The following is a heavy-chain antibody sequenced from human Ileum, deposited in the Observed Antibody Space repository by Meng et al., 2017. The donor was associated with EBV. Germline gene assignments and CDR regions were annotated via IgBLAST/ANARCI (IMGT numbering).Heavy chain of an antibody. CDR2: INSNTGNS. CDR3: AREVGQGWYYFDY. D-gene: IGHD6-19*01. J-gene: IGHJ4*02. CDR1: GYTFRSHA. Sequence: QVKLVHAWSELRKPGASVKVSGKASGYTFRSHAMSWVRQAPGQGLEWMGWINSNTGNSTYAQGFTGRFVFSLDTSVSTAYLHINSLKTEDTAVYYCAREVGQGWYYFDYWGQGTLVTVSS. V-gene: IGHV7-4-1*02.